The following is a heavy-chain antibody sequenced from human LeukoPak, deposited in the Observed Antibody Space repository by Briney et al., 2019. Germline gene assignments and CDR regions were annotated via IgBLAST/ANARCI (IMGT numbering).Heavy chain of an antibody. V-gene: IGHV4-39*01. D-gene: IGHD7-27*01. Sequence: PSETLSLTCTVSGGSISISSYYWGWIRQPPGKRLEWIGSIYYSGSSYYNPSLKSRVTISVDTSKNQFSLKLRSVTAADTAVYYCASRKLGNDYWGQGTLVTVSS. J-gene: IGHJ4*02. CDR1: GGSISISSYY. CDR2: IYYSGSS. CDR3: ASRKLGNDY.